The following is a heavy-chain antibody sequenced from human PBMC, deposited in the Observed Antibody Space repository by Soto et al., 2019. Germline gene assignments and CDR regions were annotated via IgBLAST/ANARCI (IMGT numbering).Heavy chain of an antibody. V-gene: IGHV1-69*13. CDR1: GGTFSSYA. CDR3: ARGSDYDSSGYYYSWFNP. J-gene: IGHJ5*02. Sequence: SVKVSCKASGGTFSSYAISWVRQAPGQGLEWMGGIIPIFGTANYAQKFQGRVTITADESTSTAYMELSSLRSEDTAVYYCARGSDYDSSGYYYSWFNPWGQGTLVTVSS. CDR2: IIPIFGTA. D-gene: IGHD3-22*01.